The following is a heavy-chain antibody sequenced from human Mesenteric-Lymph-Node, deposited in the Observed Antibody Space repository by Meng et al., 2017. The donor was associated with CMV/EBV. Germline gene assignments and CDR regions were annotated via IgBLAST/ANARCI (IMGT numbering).Heavy chain of an antibody. CDR2: IYRGGST. J-gene: IGHJ6*02. CDR3: AKDPTGYSSSWPGPMDV. Sequence: GESLKISCAASGFTVSSNSMSWVRQAPGKGLEWVSVIYRGGSTFSSDSVKGRFTISRDNSKNTLYLQMNSLRAEDTAVYYCAKDPTGYSSSWPGPMDVWGQGTTVTVSS. CDR1: GFTVSSNS. V-gene: IGHV3-53*01. D-gene: IGHD6-13*01.